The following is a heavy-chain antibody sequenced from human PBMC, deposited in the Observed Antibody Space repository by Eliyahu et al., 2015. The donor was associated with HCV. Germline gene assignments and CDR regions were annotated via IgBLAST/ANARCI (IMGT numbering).Heavy chain of an antibody. J-gene: IGHJ6*02. Sequence: EVQLLESGGGLVQPGGSLRVSCAASGLTFSNYAMNWVRQAPGKGLEXVXGIGGRGGSXHYADSVKGRFTXSRDNSKNXLYLQMNTLRVEDTAVYYCAKDLGXVLMSNGMDVWGQGTTVTVSS. CDR2: IGGRGGSX. V-gene: IGHV3-23*01. CDR1: GLTFSNYA. D-gene: IGHD2-8*01. CDR3: AKDLGXVLMSNGMDV.